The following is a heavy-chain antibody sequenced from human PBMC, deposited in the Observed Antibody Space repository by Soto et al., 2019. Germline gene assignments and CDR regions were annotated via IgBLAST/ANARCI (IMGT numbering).Heavy chain of an antibody. D-gene: IGHD5-18*01. J-gene: IGHJ6*02. V-gene: IGHV1-69*13. Sequence: SVKVSCKASGGTFSSYAISWVRQAPGQGLEWMGGIIPIFGTANYAQKFQGRVTITADESTSTAYMELSSLRSEDTAVYYCARGGTAMVTKANYYYYGMDVWGQGTTVTVSS. CDR3: ARGGTAMVTKANYYYYGMDV. CDR1: GGTFSSYA. CDR2: IIPIFGTA.